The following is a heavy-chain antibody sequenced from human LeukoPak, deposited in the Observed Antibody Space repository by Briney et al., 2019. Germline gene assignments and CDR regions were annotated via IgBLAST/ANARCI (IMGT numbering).Heavy chain of an antibody. D-gene: IGHD3-16*01. CDR2: VHSNGRT. J-gene: IGHJ4*02. CDR1: GGSMTGYY. V-gene: IGHV4-59*01. CDR3: ARWGGEPHLPFDY. Sequence: SETLSLTCTVSGGSMTGYYWNWIRQPPGKGLEWVGYVHSNGRTTSSPSVRSRLSMSVDTSKNEFSLRVNSVIAADTAVYYCARWGGEPHLPFDYWGQGILVSASS.